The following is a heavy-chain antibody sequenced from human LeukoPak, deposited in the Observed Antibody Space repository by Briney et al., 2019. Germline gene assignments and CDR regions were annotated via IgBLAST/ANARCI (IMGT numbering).Heavy chain of an antibody. CDR2: ISAYNGNT. CDR3: ARVRSYYESGGDFDY. D-gene: IGHD3-22*01. J-gene: IGHJ4*02. CDR1: GYRFTTYG. Sequence: ASVKVSCKASGYRFTTYGISWVRQAPGQGLEWMGWISAYNGNTNYAQKLQGRVTVTTDTSTSTAYMELRSLRFDDTAVYYCARVRSYYESGGDFDYWGQGTLVTVSS. V-gene: IGHV1-18*01.